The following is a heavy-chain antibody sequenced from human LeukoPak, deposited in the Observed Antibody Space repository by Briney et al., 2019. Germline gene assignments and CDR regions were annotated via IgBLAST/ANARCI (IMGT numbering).Heavy chain of an antibody. D-gene: IGHD3-10*01. CDR3: AKTYYDSGSYFAWDY. CDR2: IRYDGSDK. V-gene: IGHV3-30*02. CDR1: GFTFSSYG. J-gene: IGHJ4*02. Sequence: PGGSLRLSCAASGFTFSSYGIHWVRQAPVKGLEWVAFIRYDGSDKYFADIVKGRFTISRDNSKNTVYLQMNSLRVEDTAIYYCAKTYYDSGSYFAWDYWGQGTLVTVSS.